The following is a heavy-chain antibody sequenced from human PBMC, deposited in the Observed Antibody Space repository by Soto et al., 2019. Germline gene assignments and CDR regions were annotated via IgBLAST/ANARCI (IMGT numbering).Heavy chain of an antibody. CDR1: GGSISSYY. V-gene: IGHV4-59*01. J-gene: IGHJ4*02. Sequence: SQTLSLTCTVSGGSISSYYWSWIRQRAGKGLEWIRYIYYSGSTNYSPSLQSRANMSVDTSKKQFSLKVNSVSAADKAVYYCARSEWYSSSIICYLYFEYWGQGALVTV. CDR2: IYYSGST. CDR3: ARSEWYSSSIICYLYFEY. D-gene: IGHD2-2*01.